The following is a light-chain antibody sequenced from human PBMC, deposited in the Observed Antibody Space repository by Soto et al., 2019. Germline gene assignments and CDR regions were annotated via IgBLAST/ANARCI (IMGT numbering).Light chain of an antibody. CDR3: QQSYSTA. Sequence: DIEMTQSRSSLSSSVGDRFTITCRASQSISSYLNWYQQKPGKAPKLLIYAASSLQSGVPSRFSGSGSGTDFTLTISSLQPEDFATYYCQQSYSTAFGQGTRLEIK. CDR1: QSISSY. CDR2: AAS. V-gene: IGKV1-39*01. J-gene: IGKJ5*01.